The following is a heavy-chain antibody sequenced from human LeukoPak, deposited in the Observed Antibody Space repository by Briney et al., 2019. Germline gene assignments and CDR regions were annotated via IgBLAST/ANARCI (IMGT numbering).Heavy chain of an antibody. CDR2: ISGSGGST. Sequence: SCKASGYTFSSYGISWVRQAPGQGLEWVSAISGSGGSTYYADSVKGRFTISRDNSKNTLYLQMNSLRAEDTAVYYCAKSAGDGYRNFDYWGQGTLVTLSS. J-gene: IGHJ4*02. CDR1: GYTFSSYG. D-gene: IGHD5-24*01. CDR3: AKSAGDGYRNFDY. V-gene: IGHV3-23*01.